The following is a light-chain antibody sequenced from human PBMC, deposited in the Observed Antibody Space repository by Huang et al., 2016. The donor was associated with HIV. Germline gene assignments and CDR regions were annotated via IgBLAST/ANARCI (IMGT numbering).Light chain of an antibody. CDR1: QDISNY. V-gene: IGKV1-33*01. CDR2: DAS. J-gene: IGKJ2*01. Sequence: DIQMTQSPSSLFAAVGDRVTITCQASQDISNYLNWYQQKPGKAPKLLIDDASNLETGGPARFSGSVSGTDFTLTISSLQSEDVATYYCQQYDNVPYTFGQGTKLEIK. CDR3: QQYDNVPYT.